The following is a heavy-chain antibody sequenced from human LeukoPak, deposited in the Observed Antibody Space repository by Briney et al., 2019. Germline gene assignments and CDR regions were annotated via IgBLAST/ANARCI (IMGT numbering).Heavy chain of an antibody. CDR1: AFTFSDYY. Sequence: GGSLRLYGAASAFTFSDYYMSWIRQAPGNGLEWVSYISSSGSTIYYADSVKGRFTISRDNAKNSLYLQMNSLRAEDTAVYYCARDLVVPAANYYYYYGMDVWGQGTTVTVSS. V-gene: IGHV3-11*01. CDR3: ARDLVVPAANYYYYYGMDV. CDR2: ISSSGSTI. J-gene: IGHJ6*02. D-gene: IGHD2-2*01.